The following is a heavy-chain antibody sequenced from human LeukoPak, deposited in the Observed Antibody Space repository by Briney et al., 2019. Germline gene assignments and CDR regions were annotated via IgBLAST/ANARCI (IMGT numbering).Heavy chain of an antibody. Sequence: SETLSLTCTVSGGSISSNNYYWGWIRQPPGKGLEWIGSIYNSGSTYYNPSLKSRVTISVDTSKNQFALKLSSVTAADTAVHYCARDRSSYFDYWGQGTLVTVSS. V-gene: IGHV4-39*01. J-gene: IGHJ4*02. CDR3: ARDRSSYFDY. D-gene: IGHD1-14*01. CDR1: GGSISSNNYY. CDR2: IYNSGST.